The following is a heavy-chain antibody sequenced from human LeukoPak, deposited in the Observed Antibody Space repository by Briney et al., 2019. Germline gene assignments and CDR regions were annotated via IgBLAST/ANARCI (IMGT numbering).Heavy chain of an antibody. J-gene: IGHJ6*02. CDR2: ITISSNFI. CDR1: GFSLSSYS. Sequence: GGSLRLSCAASGFSLSSYSMNWVRQAPGKGLEWVSSITISSNFIYYADSVKGRFTISRDNSKSSLFLQMNSLRAEETAVYFCAREGHGDGFLTGYSYFGMDVWGQGTKVTVSS. V-gene: IGHV3-21*01. D-gene: IGHD3-9*01. CDR3: AREGHGDGFLTGYSYFGMDV.